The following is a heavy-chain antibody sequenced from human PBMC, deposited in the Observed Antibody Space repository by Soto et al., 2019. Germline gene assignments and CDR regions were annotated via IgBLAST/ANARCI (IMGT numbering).Heavy chain of an antibody. Sequence: GESLKISCKGSGYSFTRYWISWVRQMPGKGLEWMGRIDPSDSYTNYSQSFQGHVTISADKSIRTAYLQWSSLTASDTAMYYCACRTMVRGVIISGGMDVWGQGTTVTVSS. CDR2: IDPSDSYT. J-gene: IGHJ6*02. D-gene: IGHD3-10*01. CDR1: GYSFTRYW. V-gene: IGHV5-10-1*01. CDR3: ACRTMVRGVIISGGMDV.